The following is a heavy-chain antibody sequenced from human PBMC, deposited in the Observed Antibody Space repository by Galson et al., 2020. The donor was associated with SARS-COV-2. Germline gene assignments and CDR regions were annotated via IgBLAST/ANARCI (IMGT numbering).Heavy chain of an antibody. Sequence: GGSLRLSCAASGFTFSSYAMHWVRQAPGKGLEWVAVISYDGSNKYYADSVKGRFTISRDNSKNTLYLQMNSLRAEDTAVYYCARGDGYTSAFDIWGQGTMVTVSS. J-gene: IGHJ3*02. CDR2: ISYDGSNK. V-gene: IGHV3-30*04. D-gene: IGHD5-12*01. CDR1: GFTFSSYA. CDR3: ARGDGYTSAFDI.